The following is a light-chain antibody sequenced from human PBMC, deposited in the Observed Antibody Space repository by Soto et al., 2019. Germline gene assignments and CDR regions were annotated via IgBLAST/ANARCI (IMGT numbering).Light chain of an antibody. J-gene: IGKJ1*01. Sequence: TQAPASRSVSPGERVTLSCRASQSVDGDLAWFQQKAGQAPRLLISGASSRATGIPDRFSGSGSGTDFTLTISRLEPEDFAVYYCQQYGSSPPATFGQGTKVDMK. CDR1: QSVDGD. CDR2: GAS. V-gene: IGKV3-20*01. CDR3: QQYGSSPPAT.